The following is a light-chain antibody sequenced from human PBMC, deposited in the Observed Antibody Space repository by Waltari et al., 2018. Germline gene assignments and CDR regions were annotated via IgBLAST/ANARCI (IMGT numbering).Light chain of an antibody. J-gene: IGLJ1*01. Sequence: SSELTQDPVVSVALGQTVRITCQGDSLRHYYANWYHHKPGQAPGLVMYGKNNRPSGIPDRFSGSYSGTTASLIITGAQAEDEGDYYCNSRDSRGHPLVFGTGTKVTVL. CDR3: NSRDSRGHPLV. V-gene: IGLV3-19*01. CDR2: GKN. CDR1: SLRHYY.